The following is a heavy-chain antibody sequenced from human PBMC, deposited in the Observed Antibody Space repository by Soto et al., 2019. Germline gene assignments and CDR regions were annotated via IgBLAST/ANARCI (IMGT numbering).Heavy chain of an antibody. V-gene: IGHV4-31*03. CDR3: ARAYNWNYDNRYYFDY. CDR2: IYYSGST. J-gene: IGHJ4*02. CDR1: GGAIISGGYC. D-gene: IGHD1-7*01. Sequence: PSETLSLTCTVSGGAIISGGYCLIWIRQHPGKGLELIGYIYYSGSTYYNPSLKSRVTISVDTSKNQFSLKLSSVTAADTAVYYCARAYNWNYDNRYYFDYWGQGTLVTVSS.